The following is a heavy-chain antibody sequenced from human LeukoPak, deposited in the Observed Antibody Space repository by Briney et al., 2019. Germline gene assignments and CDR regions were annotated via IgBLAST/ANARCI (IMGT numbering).Heavy chain of an antibody. Sequence: PSETLSLTCAVYGGSFSGYYWSWIRQPPGKGLEWIGEINHSGSTNYNPSLKSRVTISVDTSKNQFSLKLSSVTAADTAVYYCARVVRHCSSTSCYYYYGMDVWGKGTTVTVSS. J-gene: IGHJ6*04. V-gene: IGHV4-34*01. D-gene: IGHD2-2*01. CDR1: GGSFSGYY. CDR2: INHSGST. CDR3: ARVVRHCSSTSCYYYYGMDV.